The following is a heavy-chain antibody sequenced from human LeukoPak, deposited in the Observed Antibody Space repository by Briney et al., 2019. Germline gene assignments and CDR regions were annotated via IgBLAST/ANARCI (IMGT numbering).Heavy chain of an antibody. CDR2: IYHSGST. V-gene: IGHV4-38-2*02. CDR1: GYSISSGYY. D-gene: IGHD4-23*01. CDR3: ARDPTTVVTLPYYFDF. Sequence: SETLSLTCAVSGYSISSGYYWGWIRQPPGKGLEWIGSIYHSGSTYYNPSLKSRVTISVDTSKNQFSLKLSPVTAADTAVYYCARDPTTVVTLPYYFDFWGQGALVTVSA. J-gene: IGHJ4*02.